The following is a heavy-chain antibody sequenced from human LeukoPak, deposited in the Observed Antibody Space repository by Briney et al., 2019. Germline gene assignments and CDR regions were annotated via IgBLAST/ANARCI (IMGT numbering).Heavy chain of an antibody. CDR3: AREIYSGSYFDY. V-gene: IGHV3-21*01. D-gene: IGHD1-26*01. Sequence: GGSLRLSCAVSGFSVTNNYMNWVRQAPGKGLEWVSSISSSSSYIYYADSVKGRFTISRDNAKNSLYLQMNSLRAEDTAVYYCAREIYSGSYFDYWGQGTLVTVSS. J-gene: IGHJ4*02. CDR1: GFSVTNNY. CDR2: ISSSSSYI.